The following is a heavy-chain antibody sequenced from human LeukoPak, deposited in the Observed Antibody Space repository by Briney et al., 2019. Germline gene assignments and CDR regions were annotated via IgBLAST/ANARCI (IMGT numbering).Heavy chain of an antibody. V-gene: IGHV2-5*01. D-gene: IGHD1-1*01. J-gene: IGHJ5*02. Sequence: SGPTLVNPTQTLTLTCTFSGFSLSTSGVGGGWIRQPPGKALEWLALIYWNDDKRYSPSQKSRLTITKDTSKNQVDLTMTNMDPGDTATYYCAHTLEPSWFDPGGQGTLVTVSS. CDR3: AHTLEPSWFDP. CDR2: IYWNDDK. CDR1: GFSLSTSGVG.